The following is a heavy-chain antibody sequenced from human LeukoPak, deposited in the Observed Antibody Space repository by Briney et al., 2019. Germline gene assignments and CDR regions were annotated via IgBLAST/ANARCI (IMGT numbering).Heavy chain of an antibody. CDR3: AKDDQTYCSTTSCYGGAFDY. Sequence: TGGSLRLSCAASGFTFDDYTIHWVRQAPGKGLEWVSLISWDGGSTYYADSVKGRFTISRDNSKNSLYLQMNSLGTEDTALYYCAKDDQTYCSTTSCYGGAFDYWGQGTLVTVSS. CDR2: ISWDGGST. CDR1: GFTFDDYT. D-gene: IGHD2-2*01. V-gene: IGHV3-43*01. J-gene: IGHJ4*02.